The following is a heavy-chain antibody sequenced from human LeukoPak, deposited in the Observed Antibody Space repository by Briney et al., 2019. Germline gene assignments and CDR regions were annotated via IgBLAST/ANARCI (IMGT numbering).Heavy chain of an antibody. Sequence: GGSLRLSCAASGFTFSSYAMSWVRQAPGKGLEWVSSISGSGGGTYYADSAKGRFIISRDNSKSTLHLQMNSLRAEDTAVYYCAKVPDGYNPLSYFDYWGQGTLVTVSS. CDR1: GFTFSSYA. J-gene: IGHJ4*02. D-gene: IGHD5-24*01. V-gene: IGHV3-23*01. CDR3: AKVPDGYNPLSYFDY. CDR2: ISGSGGGT.